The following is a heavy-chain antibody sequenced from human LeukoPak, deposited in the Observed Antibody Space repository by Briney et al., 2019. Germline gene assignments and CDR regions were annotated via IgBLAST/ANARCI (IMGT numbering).Heavy chain of an antibody. CDR3: ATDSYSSSWYWSFDL. V-gene: IGHV3-74*01. CDR2: FNGEGSST. D-gene: IGHD6-13*01. J-gene: IGHJ2*01. CDR1: GFTFSSYW. Sequence: PGGSLRLSCAASGFTFSSYWMHWVRHAPGKGLVWVSRFNGEGSSTYNADFVKGRFTISRDNAKNTVYLQMNSLRAEDTAVYYCATDSYSSSWYWSFDLWGRGALVTVSS.